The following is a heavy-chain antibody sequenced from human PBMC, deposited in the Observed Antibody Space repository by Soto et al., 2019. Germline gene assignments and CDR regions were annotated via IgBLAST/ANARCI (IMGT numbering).Heavy chain of an antibody. CDR2: IYYSGST. J-gene: IGHJ4*02. CDR3: ARDGGYSGYGPGWYFDY. V-gene: IGHV4-31*03. CDR1: GGSISSGGYY. D-gene: IGHD5-12*01. Sequence: QVQLQESGPGLVKPSQTLSLTCTVSGGSISSGGYYWSWIRLHPGKGLEWIGYIYYSGSTYYNPSLKSRVTISVDTSKNQFSLKLISVTAADTAVYYCARDGGYSGYGPGWYFDYWGQGTLVTVSS.